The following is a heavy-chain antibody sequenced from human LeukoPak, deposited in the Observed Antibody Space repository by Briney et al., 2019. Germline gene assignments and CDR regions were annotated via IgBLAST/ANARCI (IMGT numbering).Heavy chain of an antibody. D-gene: IGHD3-22*01. CDR2: IIPIFGTA. CDR1: GGTFSSYA. J-gene: IGHJ4*02. CDR3: ATDPADDSSGYYSRDY. Sequence: SVKVSCKASGGTFSSYAISWVRQAPGLGLEWMGGIIPIFGTANYAQKFQGRVTITADESTSTAYMELSSLRSEDTAVYYCATDPADDSSGYYSRDYWGQGTLVTVSS. V-gene: IGHV1-69*13.